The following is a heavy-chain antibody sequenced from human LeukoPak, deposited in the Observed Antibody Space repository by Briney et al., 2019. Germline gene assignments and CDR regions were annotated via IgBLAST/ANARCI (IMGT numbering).Heavy chain of an antibody. J-gene: IGHJ6*03. Sequence: STNYNPSLKRGVNISVDTSKNEFSQKRSSVTAADTAVYYCARGDCSGGSCYWTYYYYYMDVWGKGTTVTVSS. D-gene: IGHD2-15*01. CDR3: ARGDCSGGSCYWTYYYYYMDV. CDR2: ST. V-gene: IGHV4-34*13.